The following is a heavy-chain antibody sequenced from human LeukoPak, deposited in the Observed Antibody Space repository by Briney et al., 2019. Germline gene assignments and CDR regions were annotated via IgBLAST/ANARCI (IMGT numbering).Heavy chain of an antibody. CDR1: GFTFSSYN. J-gene: IGHJ6*02. V-gene: IGHV3-21*01. Sequence: GGSLRLSCAASGFTFSSYNMHWVRQAPGKGLEWVSSISSSSTHIYYADFLKGRSTISRDNAKNSLYLQVNSLRAEDTSVYYCARSASSSLYGFEVWGQGTTVTVSS. CDR3: ARSASSSLYGFEV. D-gene: IGHD6-13*01. CDR2: ISSSSTHI.